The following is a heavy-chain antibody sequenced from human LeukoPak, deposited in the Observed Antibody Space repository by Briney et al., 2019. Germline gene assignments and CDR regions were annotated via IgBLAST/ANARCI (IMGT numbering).Heavy chain of an antibody. CDR3: ARSVGIVVVVAATPDSWFDP. D-gene: IGHD2-15*01. CDR1: GGTFSSYA. Sequence: ASVKVSCKASGGTFSSYAISWVRQAPGQGLEWMGRIIPILGIANYAQKFQGRVTITADKSTSTAYMELSSLRSEDTAVYYCARSVGIVVVVAATPDSWFDPWGQGTLVTVSS. V-gene: IGHV1-69*04. J-gene: IGHJ5*02. CDR2: IIPILGIA.